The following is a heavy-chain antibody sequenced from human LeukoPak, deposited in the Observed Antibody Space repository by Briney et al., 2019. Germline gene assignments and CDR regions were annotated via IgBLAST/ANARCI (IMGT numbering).Heavy chain of an antibody. J-gene: IGHJ3*02. Sequence: GASVKVSCKASGYTFTSYGISWVRQAPGQGLEWMGWISAYNGNTNYAQKLQGRVTMTTDTSTSTAYMELRSLRSDDTAVYYCARNYYGSGSLDAFDIWGQGTMVTVSS. CDR3: ARNYYGSGSLDAFDI. CDR1: GYTFTSYG. V-gene: IGHV1-18*01. CDR2: ISAYNGNT. D-gene: IGHD3-10*01.